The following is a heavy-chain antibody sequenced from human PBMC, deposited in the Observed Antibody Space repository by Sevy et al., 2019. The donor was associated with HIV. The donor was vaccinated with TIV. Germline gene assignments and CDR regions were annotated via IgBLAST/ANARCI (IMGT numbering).Heavy chain of an antibody. J-gene: IGHJ5*02. CDR1: GYTFDSYG. CDR2: IGPYNGNI. Sequence: ASVKVSCKASGYTFDSYGINWVRQAPGQGLEYMGWIGPYNGNIKYAQNIQDRVTMTTDSSTSTAYMELSSLRSDDTAVYFCARISTPRGKFNWFDPWGQGTLVTVSS. D-gene: IGHD3-10*01. CDR3: ARISTPRGKFNWFDP. V-gene: IGHV1-18*01.